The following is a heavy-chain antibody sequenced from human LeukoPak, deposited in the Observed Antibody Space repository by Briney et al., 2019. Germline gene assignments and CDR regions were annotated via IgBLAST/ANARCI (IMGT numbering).Heavy chain of an antibody. Sequence: TSETLSLTCTVSGGSISSYYWSWIRQPPGKGLEWIGYIYYSGSTNYNPSLKSRVTISVDTSKNQFSLKLSSVTAADTAVYYCARADSYGLYDMDVWGQGTTVTVSS. J-gene: IGHJ6*02. CDR3: ARADSYGLYDMDV. V-gene: IGHV4-59*01. D-gene: IGHD5-18*01. CDR2: IYYSGST. CDR1: GGSISSYY.